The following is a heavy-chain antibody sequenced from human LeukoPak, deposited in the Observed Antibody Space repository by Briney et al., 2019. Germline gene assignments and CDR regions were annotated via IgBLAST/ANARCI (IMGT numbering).Heavy chain of an antibody. Sequence: PGGSLRLSCAASGFTFSRSAMTWVRQTPGKGLDWVSSISSSGNTYYADSVKGRFTISRVNSKNMLYLQMNSLRAEDTAVYYCVKGRISEDGLDFWGQGTLVTVSS. CDR2: ISSSGNT. D-gene: IGHD6-13*01. CDR1: GFTFSRSA. J-gene: IGHJ4*02. V-gene: IGHV3-23*01. CDR3: VKGRISEDGLDF.